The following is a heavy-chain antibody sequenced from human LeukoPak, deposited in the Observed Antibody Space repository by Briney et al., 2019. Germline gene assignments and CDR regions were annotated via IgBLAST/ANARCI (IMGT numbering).Heavy chain of an antibody. CDR1: GYTFSAYY. J-gene: IGHJ6*02. V-gene: IGHV1-2*02. CDR2: IHPNSGGT. CDR3: AKVASPGYGMDV. Sequence: ASVKVSCKASGYTFSAYYMHWVRQAPGQGLEWMGWIHPNSGGTNYAQNFQGRVTMTRDTSINTAYMELSRLRSDDTAVYYCAKVASPGYGMDVWGQGTTVTVSS.